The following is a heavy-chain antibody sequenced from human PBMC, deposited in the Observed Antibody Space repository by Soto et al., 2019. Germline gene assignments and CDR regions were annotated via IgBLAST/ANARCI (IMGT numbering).Heavy chain of an antibody. Sequence: QVQLVESGGGVVQPGRSLRLSCAASGFTFSSYGMHWVRQAPGKGLEWVAVISYDGSNKFYADSVKGRFTISRDNSKNTLYLQMNSLRAEDTAVHYCAKGLDYPYYFDYWGQGTLVTVSS. V-gene: IGHV3-30*18. CDR3: AKGLDYPYYFDY. CDR2: ISYDGSNK. D-gene: IGHD5-12*01. J-gene: IGHJ4*02. CDR1: GFTFSSYG.